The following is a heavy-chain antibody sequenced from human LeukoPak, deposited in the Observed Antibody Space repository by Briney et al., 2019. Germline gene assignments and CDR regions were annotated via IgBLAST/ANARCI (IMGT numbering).Heavy chain of an antibody. D-gene: IGHD2-15*01. CDR3: ARGPQFCSGGSCYGYYFDY. V-gene: IGHV3-21*01. CDR1: GFTFSSYS. J-gene: IGHJ4*02. CDR2: ISSSGSYI. Sequence: PGGSLRLSCAASGFTFSSYSMNWVRQPPGKGLECVSSISSSGSYIYYADSVKGRFSISRDSAKNSLYLQMNSLRAEDTAVYYCARGPQFCSGGSCYGYYFDYWGQGTLVTVSS.